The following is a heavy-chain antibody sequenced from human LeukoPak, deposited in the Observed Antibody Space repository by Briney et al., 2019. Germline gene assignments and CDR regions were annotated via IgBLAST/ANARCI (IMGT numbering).Heavy chain of an antibody. J-gene: IGHJ4*02. Sequence: PGGSLRLSCAASGFTFSSYAMHWVRQAPGKGLEWVAVISYDGSNKYYADSVKGRFTISRDNSKNTLYLQMNSLRAEDTAVYYCAKALWRDGYATRAGIIDYWGQGTLVTVSS. CDR3: AKALWRDGYATRAGIIDY. CDR1: GFTFSSYA. V-gene: IGHV3-30-3*01. D-gene: IGHD5-24*01. CDR2: ISYDGSNK.